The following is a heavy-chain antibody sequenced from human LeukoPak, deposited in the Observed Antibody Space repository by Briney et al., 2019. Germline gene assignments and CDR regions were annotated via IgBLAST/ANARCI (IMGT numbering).Heavy chain of an antibody. V-gene: IGHV3-23*01. J-gene: IGHJ4*02. CDR3: AKQLGYCSDGSCYFPY. CDR2: ISNNGGYT. D-gene: IGHD2-15*01. Sequence: GGSLRPSCAASGFTFSSSAMSWVRQAPGKGLEWVSAISNNGGYTYYADSVQGRFTISRDNSKNTLCLQMNSLRAEDTAVYYCAKQLGYCSDGSCYFPYWGQGTLVTVSS. CDR1: GFTFSSSA.